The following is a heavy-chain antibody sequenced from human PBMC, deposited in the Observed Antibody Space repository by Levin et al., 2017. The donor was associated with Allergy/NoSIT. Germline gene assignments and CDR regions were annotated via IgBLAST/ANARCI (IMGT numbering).Heavy chain of an antibody. Sequence: GGSLRLSCAASGFTLSNYAMSWVRQAPGKGLEWVSGISGGAGNTYYADSVKGRFTISRDNSKNIFYLQMNSLRAEDTAVYYCAKDIEGRYSSSPRVFDYWGQGTLVTVSS. D-gene: IGHD6-6*01. V-gene: IGHV3-23*01. CDR3: AKDIEGRYSSSPRVFDY. CDR1: GFTLSNYA. J-gene: IGHJ4*02. CDR2: ISGGAGNT.